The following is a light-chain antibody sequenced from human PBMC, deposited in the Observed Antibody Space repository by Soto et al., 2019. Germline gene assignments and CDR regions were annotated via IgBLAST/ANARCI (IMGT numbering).Light chain of an antibody. J-gene: IGKJ4*01. CDR2: DAS. Sequence: ETVLTQSPATLSLSPGERVTLSCGASQSISNNLLAWYQQRPGLAPRLLIFDASRRATGIPDRFSGSGSGTVFTLTISRLEPEDFAVYYCHQFDNSPTFGGGTKVEIK. CDR3: HQFDNSPT. CDR1: QSISNNL. V-gene: IGKV3D-20*01.